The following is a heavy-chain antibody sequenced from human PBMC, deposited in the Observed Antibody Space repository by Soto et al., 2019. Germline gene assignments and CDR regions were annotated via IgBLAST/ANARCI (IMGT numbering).Heavy chain of an antibody. J-gene: IGHJ4*02. D-gene: IGHD1-7*01. CDR3: ARDKTTGLFDY. CDR2: INHSGST. Sequence: QVQLQQWGAGLLKPSETLSLTCAVYGGSFSGYYWTWIRQPPGTGLEWIGEINHSGSTNYNPSLKSRVTLTVDTSKHQFSLKLTSVTAADTAVYYCARDKTTGLFDYWGQGTLVTVSS. V-gene: IGHV4-34*01. CDR1: GGSFSGYY.